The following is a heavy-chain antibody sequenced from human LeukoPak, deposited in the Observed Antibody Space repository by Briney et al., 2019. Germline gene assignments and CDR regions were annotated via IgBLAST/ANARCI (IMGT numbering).Heavy chain of an antibody. CDR2: IYWNDDK. J-gene: IGHJ4*02. CDR3: AHRIQKARAVCFDY. V-gene: IGHV2-5*01. CDR1: GSSLTTSGVG. Sequence: SGPTLVNPTQTLTLTCTLSGSSLTTSGVGVGWIRQPPGKALEWLALIYWNDDKRYSPSLKSRLTITKDTSKTQVVLIMTDMDPVDTATYYCAHRIQKARAVCFDYWGQGTLVTVSS. D-gene: IGHD2-8*01.